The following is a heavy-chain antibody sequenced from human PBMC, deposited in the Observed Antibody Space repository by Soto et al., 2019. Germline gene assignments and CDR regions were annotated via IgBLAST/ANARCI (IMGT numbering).Heavy chain of an antibody. CDR3: AASYGSGYRAFDY. CDR1: GDTFSFYT. Sequence: QVQLVQSGTEVKKPGSSVKVSCKASGDTFSFYTINWVRQAPGLGLEWVGRINPIVSMSNYAQKFQGRVSMPAANSTRPASMELRSLSSDDTAMYFCAASYGSGYRAFDYWGQGALVIVSS. D-gene: IGHD3-10*01. V-gene: IGHV1-69*02. CDR2: INPIVSMS. J-gene: IGHJ4*02.